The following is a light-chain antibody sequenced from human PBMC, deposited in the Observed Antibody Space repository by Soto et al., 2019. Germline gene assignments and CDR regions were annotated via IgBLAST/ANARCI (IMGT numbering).Light chain of an antibody. Sequence: DIQMTQSPSSLSASVGDRVTITCHASQDISNYLNWYQQKPGKAPKLLIYDASNLETGVPSRLSGSGSGTDFTFTISSLQPEDIATYYCQQYDNLPPYTFGQGTKLEIK. V-gene: IGKV1-33*01. CDR3: QQYDNLPPYT. J-gene: IGKJ2*01. CDR1: QDISNY. CDR2: DAS.